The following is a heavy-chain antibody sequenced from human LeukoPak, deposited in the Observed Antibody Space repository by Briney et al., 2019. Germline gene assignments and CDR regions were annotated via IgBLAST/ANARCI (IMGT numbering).Heavy chain of an antibody. J-gene: IGHJ4*02. CDR2: ISSSSSYI. D-gene: IGHD5-18*01. V-gene: IGHV3-21*01. CDR3: AKGPTVDTAMSGGSFDY. Sequence: PGGSLRLSCAASGFTFSSYSMNWVRQAPGKGLEWVSSISSSSSYIYYADSVKGRFTISRDNSKNTLYLQMNSLRAEDTAVYYCAKGPTVDTAMSGGSFDYWGQGTLVTVSS. CDR1: GFTFSSYS.